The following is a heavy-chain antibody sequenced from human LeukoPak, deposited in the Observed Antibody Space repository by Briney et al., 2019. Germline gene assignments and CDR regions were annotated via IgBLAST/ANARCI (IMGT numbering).Heavy chain of an antibody. CDR3: AKDDAWGRYKD. Sequence: GTLRLSCAASGFTFSSYGMSWVRQAPGKGLEWVSAISGSGGSTYYADSVKGRFTISRDNSKNTLYLQMNSLRGDDTAVYYCAKDDAWGRYKDWGQGTLVTVSS. CDR1: GFTFSSYG. V-gene: IGHV3-23*01. D-gene: IGHD3-16*01. J-gene: IGHJ1*01. CDR2: ISGSGGST.